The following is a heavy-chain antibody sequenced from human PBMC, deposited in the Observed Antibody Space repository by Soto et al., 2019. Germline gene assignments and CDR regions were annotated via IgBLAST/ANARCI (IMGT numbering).Heavy chain of an antibody. CDR2: INPSGGST. CDR1: GYTFTSYY. D-gene: IGHD6-19*01. J-gene: IGHJ4*02. Sequence: ASVKVSCKASGYTFTSYYMHWVRQAPGQGLEWMVIINPSGGSTSYAQKFQGRVTMTRDTSTSTVYMELSSLRSEDTAVYYCARDRSSSVLVGGYYFDYWGQGTLVTVSS. CDR3: ARDRSSSVLVGGYYFDY. V-gene: IGHV1-46*01.